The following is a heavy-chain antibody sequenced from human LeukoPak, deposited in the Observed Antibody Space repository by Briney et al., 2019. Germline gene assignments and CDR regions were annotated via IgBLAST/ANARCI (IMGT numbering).Heavy chain of an antibody. Sequence: GGSLRLSCLASGFTFSSYAMDWVRQAPWQGLQWVSAVGTSADTYYADSVRGRFTISRDNSKNTLYLQMDSLRAEDTAIYYCTRKTPGRTPFDYWGQGILVTVSS. D-gene: IGHD2-15*01. CDR2: VGTSADT. CDR1: GFTFSSYA. J-gene: IGHJ4*02. V-gene: IGHV3-23*01. CDR3: TRKTPGRTPFDY.